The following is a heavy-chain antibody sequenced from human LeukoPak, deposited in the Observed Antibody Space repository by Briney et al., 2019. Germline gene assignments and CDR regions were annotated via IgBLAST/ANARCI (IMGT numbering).Heavy chain of an antibody. CDR1: GFTFSSYS. J-gene: IGHJ6*03. V-gene: IGHV3-21*01. D-gene: IGHD3-3*01. CDR3: ARGKPTYYDFWSGYYMDV. CDR2: ISSSSSYI. Sequence: GGSLRLSCAASGFTFSSYSMNWVRQAPGKGLEWVSSISSSSSYIYYADSVKGRLTISRDNAKNSLYLQMNSLRAEDTAVYYCARGKPTYYDFWSGYYMDVWGKGTTVTVSS.